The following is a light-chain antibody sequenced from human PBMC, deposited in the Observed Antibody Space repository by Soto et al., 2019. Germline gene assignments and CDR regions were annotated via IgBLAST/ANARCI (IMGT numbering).Light chain of an antibody. CDR2: GAS. J-gene: IGKJ5*01. Sequence: EVVLTPLACPVALSPGESVTLSCRRIERIYSAYLGWYQQKPGQAPRLLIYGASSRATGIPARFSGSGSGTDFTLTISSLEPEDFAVYYCQQRSNWPPITSGQGIRLEI. V-gene: IGKV3D-20*02. CDR3: QQRSNWPPIT. CDR1: ERIYSAY.